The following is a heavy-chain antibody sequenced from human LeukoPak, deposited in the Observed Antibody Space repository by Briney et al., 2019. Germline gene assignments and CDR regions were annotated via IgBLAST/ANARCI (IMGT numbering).Heavy chain of an antibody. Sequence: SLRLSCAASGFTFSSYGMHWVRQAPGKGLEWVAVISYDGSKEFYADSVKGRFTISRDNSKNTLYLQMNSLRAEDSAVYYCAKGRYSTSPYYFDYWGQGTLVTVSS. CDR3: AKGRYSTSPYYFDY. J-gene: IGHJ4*02. CDR1: GFTFSSYG. D-gene: IGHD6-6*01. CDR2: ISYDGSKE. V-gene: IGHV3-30*18.